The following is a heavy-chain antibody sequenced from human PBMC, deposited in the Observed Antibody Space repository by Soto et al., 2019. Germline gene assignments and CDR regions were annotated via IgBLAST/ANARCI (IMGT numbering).Heavy chain of an antibody. CDR2: IFHSGTS. D-gene: IGHD3-22*01. J-gene: IGHJ4*02. CDR3: ARDLDYFDSRLYTHYFDY. V-gene: IGHV4-31*03. Sequence: QVQLQESGPRLVKPSQTLSLTCTVSGGSIISADSYWSWVRQHPGKGLEWIGYIFHSGTSHYNPSLKSRLTMSVATSTNQFSLRLGSGTVADTAVYYCARDLDYFDSRLYTHYFDYWGQGALVTVSS. CDR1: GGSIISADSY.